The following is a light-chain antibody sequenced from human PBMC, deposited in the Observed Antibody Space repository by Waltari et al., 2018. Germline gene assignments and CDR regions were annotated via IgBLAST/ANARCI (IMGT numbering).Light chain of an antibody. Sequence: DVVMTQSPLSLSVTLGQTASISCTSSRSLVHSDGNTHLVWFHQRPGQSPRRLIYKVSNRDSGVPDRFGGSGSGSDFTLKISYVEAEDVGDYYCMQGTHWPYTFGQGTKLDIK. J-gene: IGKJ2*01. CDR3: MQGTHWPYT. CDR2: KVS. V-gene: IGKV2-30*02. CDR1: RSLVHSDGNTH.